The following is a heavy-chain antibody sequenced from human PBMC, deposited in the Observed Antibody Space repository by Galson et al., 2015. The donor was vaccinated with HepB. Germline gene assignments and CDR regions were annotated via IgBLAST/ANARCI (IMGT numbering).Heavy chain of an antibody. D-gene: IGHD2/OR15-2a*01. CDR3: SRKIGAPEYDYYGLDV. CDR1: EFTFEDYV. V-gene: IGHV3-49*03. Sequence: SLRLSCAGSEFTFEDYVISWFRQAPGKGLEWLGFIRTKSYGGATEYAASVKGRGIISRDDFDSVAYLQMNSLDTDDTAVYYCSRKIGAPEYDYYGLDVWGQGTTVTVSS. J-gene: IGHJ6*02. CDR2: IRTKSYGGAT.